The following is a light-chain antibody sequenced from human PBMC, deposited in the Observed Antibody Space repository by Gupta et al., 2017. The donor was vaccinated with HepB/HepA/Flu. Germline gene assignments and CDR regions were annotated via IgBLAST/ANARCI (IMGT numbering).Light chain of an antibody. CDR3: QQRSSWPLT. J-gene: IGKJ4*01. CDR2: DTS. CDR1: QSVNSN. Sequence: EIVLTQSPVTLSLSPGERATLSCRASQSVNSNLVWYQQKPGQAPRLLIYDTSNRATGIPARFSGSGSATXFTLTIXSLEPEDFAVHYCQQRSSWPLTFGXGTKVEIK. V-gene: IGKV3-11*01.